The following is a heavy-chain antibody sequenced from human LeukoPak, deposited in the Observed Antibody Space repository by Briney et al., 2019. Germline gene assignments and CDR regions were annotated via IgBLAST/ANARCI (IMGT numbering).Heavy chain of an antibody. V-gene: IGHV4-59*08. CDR1: GVSIGTYY. Sequence: PSETLSLTCTVSGVSIGTYYWSWIRQAPWKGLEYIGYINHMGNTVSNPSLRSRVTISLDTSKNQFSLRLTSVTASDSAVYYCARHFGASPHYCDYVCQGTLVTVSS. J-gene: IGHJ4*02. CDR3: ARHFGASPHYCDY. D-gene: IGHD3-16*01. CDR2: INHMGNT.